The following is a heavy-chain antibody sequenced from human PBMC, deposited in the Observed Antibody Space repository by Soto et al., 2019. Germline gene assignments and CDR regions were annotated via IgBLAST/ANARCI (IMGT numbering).Heavy chain of an antibody. Sequence: PSETLSLTCTVSGGSISSGGYYWNWIRQHPGKGLEWIGYIYYSGSTYYNPSLKSRVTISVDTSKNQFSLKLSSVTAADTAVYYCARGGITIFGVVIKSDYYYYYGMDVWGQGTTVTVSS. CDR1: GGSISSGGYY. J-gene: IGHJ6*02. CDR3: ARGGITIFGVVIKSDYYYYYGMDV. V-gene: IGHV4-31*03. D-gene: IGHD3-3*01. CDR2: IYYSGST.